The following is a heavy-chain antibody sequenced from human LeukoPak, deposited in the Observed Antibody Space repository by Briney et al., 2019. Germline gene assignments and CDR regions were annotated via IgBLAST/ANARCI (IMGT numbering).Heavy chain of an antibody. J-gene: IGHJ3*01. Sequence: SETLSLTCTVSGGSISGYYCSWIPQPARTELEWIGRIYTSGNTNYNPSLKSRLTMSVDTSKNQFSLKLSSVTAADTAVYYCARQSDSSGYYYLGAFDFWGQGTMVTVSS. CDR2: IYTSGNT. D-gene: IGHD3-22*01. V-gene: IGHV4-4*07. CDR1: GGSISGYY. CDR3: ARQSDSSGYYYLGAFDF.